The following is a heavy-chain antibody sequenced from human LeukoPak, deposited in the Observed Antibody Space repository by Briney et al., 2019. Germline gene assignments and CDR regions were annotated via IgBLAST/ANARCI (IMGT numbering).Heavy chain of an antibody. CDR2: ISGSGGST. D-gene: IGHD2-2*01. CDR1: GFTFSSYA. J-gene: IGHJ5*02. CDR3: VRGSSTDGFDP. Sequence: GGSLRLSCAASGFTFSSYAMSWVRQAPGKGLEWVSAISGSGGSTYYADSVKGRFTISRDNAKNSLYQQMNSLRAEDTAVYYCVRGSSTDGFDPWGQGTLVTVSS. V-gene: IGHV3-23*01.